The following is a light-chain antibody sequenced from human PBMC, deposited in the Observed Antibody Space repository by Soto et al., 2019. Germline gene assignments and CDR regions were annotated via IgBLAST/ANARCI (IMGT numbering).Light chain of an antibody. V-gene: IGKV3-15*01. CDR3: QQYNNWPTWT. J-gene: IGKJ1*01. CDR1: QSVSSN. Sequence: EIVMTQSPATLSVSPGERATLCCKASQSVSSNLAWYQQKPGQAPRLLIYGASTRATGIPARFSGSGSGTEFTLTISSLQSEDFAVYYCQQYNNWPTWTFGQGTKVDIK. CDR2: GAS.